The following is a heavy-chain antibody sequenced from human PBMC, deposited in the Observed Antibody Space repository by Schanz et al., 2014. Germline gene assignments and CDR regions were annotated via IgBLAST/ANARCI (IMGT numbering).Heavy chain of an antibody. CDR3: AREGTVIRGLSGWFDP. Sequence: QVQLVQSGAEVKKPGASAKVSCKASGYTLSGYGINWVRQAPGQGLEYMGRINPNSGGTNFAQKFQGRVTMTRDTSISTVYMELSRLRSDDTAVYYCAREGTVIRGLSGWFDPWGQGTLVTVSS. CDR2: INPNSGGT. V-gene: IGHV1-2*06. D-gene: IGHD3-10*01. J-gene: IGHJ5*02. CDR1: GYTLSGYG.